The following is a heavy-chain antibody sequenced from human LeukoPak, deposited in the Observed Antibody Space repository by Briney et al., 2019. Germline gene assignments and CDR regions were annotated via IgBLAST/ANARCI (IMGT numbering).Heavy chain of an antibody. Sequence: GGSLRLSCAASGFTFSHYAMSWVRQAPGKGLEWVSTIVGSGGTTFHADSVKGRFTISRDNSKNTLYLQMNSLRAEDTAVYYCAKGMVGAIGFDYWGQGALVTVSS. CDR3: AKGMVGAIGFDY. CDR2: IVGSGGTT. V-gene: IGHV3-23*01. CDR1: GFTFSHYA. J-gene: IGHJ4*02. D-gene: IGHD1-26*01.